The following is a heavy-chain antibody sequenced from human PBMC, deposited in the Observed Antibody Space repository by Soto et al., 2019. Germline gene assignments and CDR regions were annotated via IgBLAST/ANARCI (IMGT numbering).Heavy chain of an antibody. CDR3: ARARRITMVRGARFDY. D-gene: IGHD3-10*01. CDR1: GGSFSGYY. J-gene: IGHJ4*02. Sequence: QVQLQQWGAGLLKPSETLSLTCAVYGGSFSGYYWSWIRQPPGKGLEWIGEINHSGSTNYNPSLKSRVTISVDTSKNQFSLKLSSVTAADTAVYYCARARRITMVRGARFDYWGQGTLVTVSS. CDR2: INHSGST. V-gene: IGHV4-34*01.